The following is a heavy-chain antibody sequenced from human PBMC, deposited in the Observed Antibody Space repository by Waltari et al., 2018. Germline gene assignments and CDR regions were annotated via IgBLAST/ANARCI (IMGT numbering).Heavy chain of an antibody. D-gene: IGHD3-9*01. CDR1: GFTFSSYG. CDR2: IWYYGSNK. V-gene: IGHV3-33*01. CDR3: ARPGGNWFFDY. J-gene: IGHJ4*02. Sequence: QVQLVESGGGVVQPGRSLRLSCAASGFTFSSYGMHWVRQAPGKGLEWVAVIWYYGSNKYYADSVKGRFTISRDNSKNTLYLQMNSLRAEDTAVYYCARPGGNWFFDYWGQGTLVTVSS.